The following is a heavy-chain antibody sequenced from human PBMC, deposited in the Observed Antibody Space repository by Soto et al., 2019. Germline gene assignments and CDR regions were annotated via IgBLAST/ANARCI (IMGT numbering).Heavy chain of an antibody. Sequence: GGSLRLSCAASGFTFSSYGMHWVRQAPGKGLEWVAVISYDGSNKYYADSVKGRFTISRDNSKNTLYLQMNSLGAEDTAVYYCAKERRGVAELWFGELPHDYYYYGMDVWGQGTTVTVSS. V-gene: IGHV3-30*18. CDR1: GFTFSSYG. D-gene: IGHD3-10*01. J-gene: IGHJ6*02. CDR3: AKERRGVAELWFGELPHDYYYYGMDV. CDR2: ISYDGSNK.